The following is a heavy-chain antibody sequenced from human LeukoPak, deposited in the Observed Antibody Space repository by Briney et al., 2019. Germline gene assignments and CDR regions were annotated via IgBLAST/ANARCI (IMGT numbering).Heavy chain of an antibody. Sequence: HSGGSLRLSCAASGFTFSSYGMHWVRQAPGKGLEWVAFIRYDGSNKYYADSVKGRFTISRDNSKNTLYLQMNSLRAEDTAVYYCAKDHTEILVVPDAHFDFWGQGTLVTVSS. CDR2: IRYDGSNK. CDR3: AKDHTEILVVPDAHFDF. J-gene: IGHJ4*02. D-gene: IGHD2-2*01. CDR1: GFTFSSYG. V-gene: IGHV3-30*02.